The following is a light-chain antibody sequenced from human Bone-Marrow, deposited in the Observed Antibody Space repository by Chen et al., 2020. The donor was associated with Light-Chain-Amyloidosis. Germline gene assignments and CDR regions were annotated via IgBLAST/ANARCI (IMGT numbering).Light chain of an antibody. CDR2: DAD. V-gene: IGKV3-11*01. Sequence: EIVLTPSPATLSLSPGERATLSCRASQSVSNNFGWYQQKPGQAPRLLIYDADSRATGTPARFSGNGSETDFTLTVSSLEPEDFAVYYCQQRNNWPITFGQGTRLEFK. CDR3: QQRNNWPIT. CDR1: QSVSNN. J-gene: IGKJ5*01.